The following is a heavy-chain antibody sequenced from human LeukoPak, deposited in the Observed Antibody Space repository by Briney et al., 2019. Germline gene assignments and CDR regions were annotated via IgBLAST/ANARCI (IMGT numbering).Heavy chain of an antibody. V-gene: IGHV3-30-3*01. CDR2: ISYDGSNK. Sequence: GRFLRLSCAASGFTFSSYAMHWVRQAPGKGLEWVAVISYDGSNKYYADSVKGRFTISRDNSKNTLYLQMNSLRAEDTAVYYCARDRSSSWYNLDYFDYWGQGTLVTVSS. D-gene: IGHD6-13*01. CDR1: GFTFSSYA. CDR3: ARDRSSSWYNLDYFDY. J-gene: IGHJ4*02.